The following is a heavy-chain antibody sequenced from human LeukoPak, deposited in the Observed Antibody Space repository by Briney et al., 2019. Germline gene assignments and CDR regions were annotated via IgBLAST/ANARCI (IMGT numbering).Heavy chain of an antibody. J-gene: IGHJ4*02. CDR2: VYYTGDT. V-gene: IGHV4-39*01. CDR3: ASLMVVAGRPYLDS. Sequence: SETLSLTCTVSGGSISSDSYYLGWIRQSPGKGLEWIVSVYYTGDTYYNPSLKGRVTISVDTSRNQFSLRLTSMTAAYSSVYYCASLMVVAGRPYLDSWGQGSLVTVSS. CDR1: GGSISSDSYY. D-gene: IGHD6-19*01.